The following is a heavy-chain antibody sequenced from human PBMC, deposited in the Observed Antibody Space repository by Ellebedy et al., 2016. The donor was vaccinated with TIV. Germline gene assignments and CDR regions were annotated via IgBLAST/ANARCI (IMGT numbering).Heavy chain of an antibody. CDR3: ARDARPVRGSDY. Sequence: GESLKISCAASGFTFDDYTMHWVRQAPGKGLEWVSLISWDGGSTYYADSVKGRFTISRDNAKNSLYLQMNSLRAEDTAVYYCARDARPVRGSDYWGQGTLVTVSS. J-gene: IGHJ4*02. CDR1: GFTFDDYT. D-gene: IGHD3-16*01. CDR2: ISWDGGST. V-gene: IGHV3-43*01.